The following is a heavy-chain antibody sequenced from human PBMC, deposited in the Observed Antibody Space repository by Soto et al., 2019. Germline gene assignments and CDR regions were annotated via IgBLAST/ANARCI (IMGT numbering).Heavy chain of an antibody. CDR2: IWSDGNNR. D-gene: IGHD2-8*01. V-gene: IGHV3-33*08. CDR1: GFMFSNHG. Sequence: PGGSLRLSCAASGFMFSNHGMHWVRQAPGKGLEWVAVIWSDGNNRYYADSVKGRFTISRDNSKNTVYLQMNNVRAEDTALFYCAKKDRAERGVLYHYDYWGQGALFTVPS. CDR3: AKKDRAERGVLYHYDY. J-gene: IGHJ4*02.